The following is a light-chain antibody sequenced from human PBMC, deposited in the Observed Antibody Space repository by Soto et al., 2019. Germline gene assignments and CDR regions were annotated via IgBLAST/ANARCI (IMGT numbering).Light chain of an antibody. Sequence: DIQMTQSPSTLSASVGARVTITCRASQSVSSCLAWYQQKPGKAPKLLIYDASNLETGVPSRFSGSGSGTDFTFTISSLQPEDIATYYCQQYDNLPLTFGQGTRLEIK. CDR3: QQYDNLPLT. V-gene: IGKV1-33*01. CDR2: DAS. J-gene: IGKJ5*01. CDR1: QSVSSC.